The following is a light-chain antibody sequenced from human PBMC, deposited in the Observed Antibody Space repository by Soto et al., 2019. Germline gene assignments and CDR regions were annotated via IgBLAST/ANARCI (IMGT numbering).Light chain of an antibody. Sequence: DFVMTQSPLSLPVTLGQPASISCRSSQSLVHSDGNTYLNWFQQRPGQSPRRLIYKVSNRDSGVPDRFSGSGSGTDFTLKISRVEAEDVGVYYCMQGTPALTFGGGTKVDIK. V-gene: IGKV2-30*02. CDR1: QSLVHSDGNTY. CDR3: MQGTPALT. J-gene: IGKJ4*01. CDR2: KVS.